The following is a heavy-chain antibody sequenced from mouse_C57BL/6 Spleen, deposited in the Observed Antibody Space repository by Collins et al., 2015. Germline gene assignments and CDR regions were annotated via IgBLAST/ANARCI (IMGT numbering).Heavy chain of an antibody. J-gene: IGHJ3*01. Sequence: GAELVRPGTSVKMSCKASGYTFTNYWIGWAKQRPGHGLEWIGDIYPGGDYTNYNEKFKGKATLTADKSSSTAYMQFNSLTSEDSAIYYCARSDYSNYGGFAYWGQGTLVTVSA. V-gene: IGHV1-63*01. CDR3: ARSDYSNYGGFAY. D-gene: IGHD2-5*01. CDR2: IYPGGDYT. CDR1: GYTFTNYW.